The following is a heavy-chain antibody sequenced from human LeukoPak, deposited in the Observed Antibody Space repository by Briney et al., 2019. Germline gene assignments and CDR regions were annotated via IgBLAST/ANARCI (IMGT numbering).Heavy chain of an antibody. CDR2: ISVRSNYR. D-gene: IGHD3-22*01. CDR3: VRLRRNNDRSGYYYYYDY. V-gene: IGHV3-21*01. J-gene: IGHJ4*02. Sequence: GGSLRLSCAASGYTFGDFSVNWARQAPGKGLEWVSSISVRSNYRYYADSVRGRFTISRDDARDSLFLQMNSLRAEDTAVYFCVRLRRNNDRSGYYYYYDYWGQGTLVTVSS. CDR1: GYTFGDFS.